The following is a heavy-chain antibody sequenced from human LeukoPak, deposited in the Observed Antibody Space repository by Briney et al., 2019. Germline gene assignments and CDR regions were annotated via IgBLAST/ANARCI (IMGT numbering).Heavy chain of an antibody. Sequence: HPGGSLRLSCAASGFTFSSYAMSWVRQAPGKGLEWVSAISGSGGSTYYADSVKGRFTISRDNSKNTLYLQMNSLRAEDTAVYYCAKTGTPWYYFDYWGLGTLVTVSS. CDR1: GFTFSSYA. V-gene: IGHV3-23*01. J-gene: IGHJ4*02. D-gene: IGHD6-13*01. CDR3: AKTGTPWYYFDY. CDR2: ISGSGGST.